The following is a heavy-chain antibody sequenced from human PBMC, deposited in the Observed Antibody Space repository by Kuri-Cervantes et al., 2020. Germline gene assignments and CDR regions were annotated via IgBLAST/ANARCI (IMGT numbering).Heavy chain of an antibody. J-gene: IGHJ4*02. Sequence: GESLKISCAASGFTVSSNYMSWVRQAPGKGLEWVSVIYSGGSTYYADSVKGRFTISRDNSKNTLYLQMNSLRAEDTAVYYCARDHGGIAVAGHLGYWGRGTLVTVSS. CDR1: GFTVSSNY. CDR3: ARDHGGIAVAGHLGY. D-gene: IGHD6-19*01. V-gene: IGHV3-53*05. CDR2: IYSGGST.